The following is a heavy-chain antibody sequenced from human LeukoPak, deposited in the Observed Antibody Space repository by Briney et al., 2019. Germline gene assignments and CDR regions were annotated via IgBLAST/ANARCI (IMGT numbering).Heavy chain of an antibody. CDR3: AREREMATSAAFDI. Sequence: GGSLRLSCAASGFTFSSYAMHWVRQAPGKGLEYVSAISSNGGSTYYVNSVKGRFTISRDNSKNTLYLQMGSLRAEDMAVYYCAREREMATSAAFDIWGQGTMVTVSS. CDR2: ISSNGGST. V-gene: IGHV3-64*01. CDR1: GFTFSSYA. J-gene: IGHJ3*02. D-gene: IGHD5-24*01.